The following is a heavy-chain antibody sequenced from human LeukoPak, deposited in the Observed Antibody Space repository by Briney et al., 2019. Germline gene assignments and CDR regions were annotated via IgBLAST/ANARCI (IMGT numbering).Heavy chain of an antibody. CDR1: GGTYSSYA. V-gene: IGHV1-69*04. J-gene: IGHJ6*02. D-gene: IGHD3-10*01. CDR2: VIPFLGIA. Sequence: SSVTVSCKASGGTYSSYAISWVRQPPAQGLEWMGRVIPFLGIANYAQKFQGRATITADKSTSTAYMELSSLRSESTAVYHCARERLYYYGSGRDYYYGMDVGSQGTTVTVSS. CDR3: ARERLYYYGSGRDYYYGMDV.